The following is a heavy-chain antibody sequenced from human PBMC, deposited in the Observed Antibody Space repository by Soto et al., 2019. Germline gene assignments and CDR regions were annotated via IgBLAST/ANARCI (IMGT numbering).Heavy chain of an antibody. Sequence: GGALRRSGAACGFNFSGFYRSWILKATGKGLEWISYISSGSTNIFYADSVKGRFTVSRDNAKNSVYLQMDSLRAEDTAVYYCARDRNAAGSDYWGQGTLVTVSS. CDR1: GFNFSGFY. CDR2: ISSGSTNI. J-gene: IGHJ4*02. V-gene: IGHV3-11*01. CDR3: ARDRNAAGSDY. D-gene: IGHD1-1*01.